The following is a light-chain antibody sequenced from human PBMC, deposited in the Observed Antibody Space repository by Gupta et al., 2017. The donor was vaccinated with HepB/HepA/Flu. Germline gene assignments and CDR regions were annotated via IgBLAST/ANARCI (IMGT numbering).Light chain of an antibody. Sequence: QSALTQPRSVSGSPGQTVIISCSGTASQIANSNYVSWYRQYPDEAPKLIIFDVTQRPSGVPDRFSGSKSGNTAPLTISGLQPEDEARYHCSAYVGSTYVFGMGT. V-gene: IGLV2-11*01. CDR3: SAYVGSTYV. J-gene: IGLJ1*01. CDR1: ASQIANSNY. CDR2: DVT.